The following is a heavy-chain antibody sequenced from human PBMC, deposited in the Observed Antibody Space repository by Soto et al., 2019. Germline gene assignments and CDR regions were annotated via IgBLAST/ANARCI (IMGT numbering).Heavy chain of an antibody. D-gene: IGHD3-22*01. CDR2: INHSGST. V-gene: IGHV4-34*01. CDR1: GGSFSGYY. Sequence: QVQLQQWGAGLLKPSETLSLTCAVYGGSFSGYYWSWIRQPPGKGLEWIGEINHSGSTNYNPSLKSRVTISVDTSKNQFSLKLSSVTAADTAVYYCAISSGPFFDYWGQGTLVTVSS. CDR3: AISSGPFFDY. J-gene: IGHJ4*02.